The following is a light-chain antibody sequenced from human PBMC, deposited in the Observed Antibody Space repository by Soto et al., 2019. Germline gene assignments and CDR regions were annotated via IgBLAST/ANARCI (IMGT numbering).Light chain of an antibody. CDR2: ADN. CDR1: NSNIGTGFH. Sequence: QSVLTQPPSVSGAPGQRVTISCTGTNSNIGTGFHVNWYQQLPGTAPRLLIYADNTRPSGVPDRFSGSKSDTSASLAITGLETEDEADYYCQSYDCRRIGMVFGGGTKVTVL. J-gene: IGLJ2*01. CDR3: QSYDCRRIGMV. V-gene: IGLV1-40*01.